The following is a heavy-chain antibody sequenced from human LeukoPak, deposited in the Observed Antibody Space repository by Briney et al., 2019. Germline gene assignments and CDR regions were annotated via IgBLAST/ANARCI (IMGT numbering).Heavy chain of an antibody. D-gene: IGHD1-26*01. V-gene: IGHV3-23*01. Sequence: PGGSLRLSCAPSGFTFSSYGMHWVRQAPGKGLEWVSAISGSGGSTYYADSVKGRFTISRDNSKNTLYLQMNSLRAEDTAVYYCAKGKIVGATFFDYWGQGTLVTVSS. J-gene: IGHJ4*02. CDR3: AKGKIVGATFFDY. CDR1: GFTFSSYG. CDR2: ISGSGGST.